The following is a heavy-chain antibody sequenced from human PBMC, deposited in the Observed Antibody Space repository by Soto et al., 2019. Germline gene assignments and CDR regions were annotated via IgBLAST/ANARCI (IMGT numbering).Heavy chain of an antibody. Sequence: EVQLVETGGRLIQPGGSLRLSCAASGFAVSPNYMSWVRQAPGQGLEWISVIYSGGNTDYADSVKGRFTISRDNSKNTVYLQMNSLRADDTAVYYCARDPRGTRSIDSCSPYYGLDVWGQGTTVTVSS. J-gene: IGHJ6*02. D-gene: IGHD2-2*01. CDR2: IYSGGNT. V-gene: IGHV3-53*05. CDR3: ARDPRGTRSIDSCSPYYGLDV. CDR1: GFAVSPNY.